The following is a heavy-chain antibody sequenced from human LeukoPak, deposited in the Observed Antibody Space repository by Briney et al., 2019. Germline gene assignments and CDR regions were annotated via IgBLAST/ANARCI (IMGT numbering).Heavy chain of an antibody. CDR2: IRSKAYGGTT. D-gene: IGHD3-3*01. CDR1: GSTFGDYA. CDR3: TIDLDFWSGYRRNNLFDP. V-gene: IGHV3-49*03. Sequence: GGSLRLSCTASGSTFGDYAMSWFRQAPGKGLEWVGFIRSKAYGGTTEYAASVKGRFTISRDDSKSIAYLQMNSLKTEDTGVYYCTIDLDFWSGYRRNNLFDPGGQGTLVTVSS. J-gene: IGHJ5*02.